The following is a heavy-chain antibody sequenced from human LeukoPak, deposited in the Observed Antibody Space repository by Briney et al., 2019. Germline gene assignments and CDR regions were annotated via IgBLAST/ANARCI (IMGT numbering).Heavy chain of an antibody. CDR2: INHSGST. J-gene: IGHJ4*02. D-gene: IGHD5-12*01. CDR3: ARQAWLLDY. CDR1: GGSFSGYY. Sequence: SETLSLTCAVYGGSFSGYYWSWIRQSPGKGLEWIGEINHSGSTNYNPSLKSRVTISVDTSKNQFSLKLSSVTAADTAVYYCARQAWLLDYWGPGTLVTVAS. V-gene: IGHV4-34*01.